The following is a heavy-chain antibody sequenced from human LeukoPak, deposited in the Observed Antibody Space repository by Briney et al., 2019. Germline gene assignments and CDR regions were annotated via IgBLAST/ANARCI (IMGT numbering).Heavy chain of an antibody. D-gene: IGHD6-19*01. CDR3: ARDSFSSGWFLFDY. J-gene: IGHJ4*02. CDR2: ISRSGGTI. V-gene: IGHV3-48*03. CDR1: GFTFSLYE. Sequence: GGSLRLSCAASGFTFSLYEVNWVRQAPGKGLEWISYISRSGGTIYYADSVKGRFTTSRDNAKNSLYLQMNGLRVEDTAVYYCARDSFSSGWFLFDYWGQGALVTVSS.